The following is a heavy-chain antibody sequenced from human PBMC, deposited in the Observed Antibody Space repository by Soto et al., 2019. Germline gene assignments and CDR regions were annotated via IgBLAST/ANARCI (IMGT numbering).Heavy chain of an antibody. J-gene: IGHJ6*02. Sequence: SVKVSCKASGFTFTSSAVQWVRQARGQRLEWIGWIVVGSGNTNYAQKFQERVTITRDMSTSTAYTELSSLRSEDTAVYYCAADPARYDFWSGYYTPGYYYYGMDVWGQGTTVTVSS. D-gene: IGHD3-3*01. CDR2: IVVGSGNT. V-gene: IGHV1-58*01. CDR1: GFTFTSSA. CDR3: AADPARYDFWSGYYTPGYYYYGMDV.